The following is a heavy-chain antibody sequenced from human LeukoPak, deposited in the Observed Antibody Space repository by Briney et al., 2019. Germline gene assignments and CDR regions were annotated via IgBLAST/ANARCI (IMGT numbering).Heavy chain of an antibody. D-gene: IGHD3-10*01. V-gene: IGHV4-59*12. Sequence: PSETLSLTCTVSGGSISSYYWNWIRQPPGKGLEWIGYIYYSGSTYYNPSLKSRVTISVDTSKNQFSLKLSSVTAADTAVYYCARAPFDYYGSGSYIPFDYWGQGTLVTVSS. CDR1: GGSISSYY. J-gene: IGHJ4*02. CDR3: ARAPFDYYGSGSYIPFDY. CDR2: IYYSGST.